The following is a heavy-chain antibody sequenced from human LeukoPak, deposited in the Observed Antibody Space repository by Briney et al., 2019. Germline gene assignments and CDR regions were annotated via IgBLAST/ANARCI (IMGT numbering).Heavy chain of an antibody. V-gene: IGHV3-23*01. Sequence: GGSLRLSCAASGFTFSSHAMSWVRQAPGKGLEWVLGTTDSGGSTNYADSVKGRFTISRDNSKNTLYLQMSSLRAEDTAVYYCAKTSGWYLGGYFDYQGQGTLVTVSS. J-gene: IGHJ4*02. D-gene: IGHD6-19*01. CDR3: AKTSGWYLGGYFDY. CDR2: TTDSGGST. CDR1: GFTFSSHA.